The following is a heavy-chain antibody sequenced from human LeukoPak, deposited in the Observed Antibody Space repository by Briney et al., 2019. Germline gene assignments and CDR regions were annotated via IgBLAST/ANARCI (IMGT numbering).Heavy chain of an antibody. CDR1: GASFNSDDQY. Sequence: TSETLSLTCTVSGASFNSDDQYWNWIRQSRGKGLEWIVRIYTSGMLYNNPSLESRVTKSRDTSKNQFSLNLNSVTAADTAVYFCSRGLDSRKLGYWGQGILVTVSS. D-gene: IGHD3-22*01. V-gene: IGHV4-31*03. J-gene: IGHJ4*02. CDR3: SRGLDSRKLGY. CDR2: IYTSGML.